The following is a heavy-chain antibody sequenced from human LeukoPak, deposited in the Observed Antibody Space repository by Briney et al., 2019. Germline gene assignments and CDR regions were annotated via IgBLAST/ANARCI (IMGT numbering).Heavy chain of an antibody. J-gene: IGHJ4*02. CDR1: GFTFSSYW. Sequence: GGSLRLSCAASGFTFSSYWMRWVRQAPGKGLVWVSRINSDGSSTSYADSVKGRFTISRDNAKNTLYLQMNSLRAEDTAVYYCARGYSSGWYVGYWGQGTLVAVSS. V-gene: IGHV3-74*01. CDR3: ARGYSSGWYVGY. D-gene: IGHD6-19*01. CDR2: INSDGSST.